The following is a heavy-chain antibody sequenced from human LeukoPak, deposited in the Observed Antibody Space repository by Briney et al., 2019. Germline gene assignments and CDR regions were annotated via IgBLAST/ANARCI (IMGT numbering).Heavy chain of an antibody. J-gene: IGHJ4*02. CDR2: IYTSGST. D-gene: IGHD4-17*01. V-gene: IGHV4-61*02. Sequence: SQTLSLTCTVSGGSISSGSYYWSWIPQPAGKGLEWIGRIYTSGSTNYNPSLKSRVTISVDTSKNQFSLKLSSVTAADTAVYYCARGRNDDGDLRFLGYFDYWGQGTLVTVSS. CDR1: GGSISSGSYY. CDR3: ARGRNDDGDLRFLGYFDY.